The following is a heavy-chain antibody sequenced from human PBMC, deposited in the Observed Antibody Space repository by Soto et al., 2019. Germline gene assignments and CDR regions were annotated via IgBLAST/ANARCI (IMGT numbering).Heavy chain of an antibody. CDR1: GFSLSTSGMR. D-gene: IGHD2-21*02. CDR2: IDRDDDK. Sequence: SCPTLVNPTLTLTLTWTFSGFSLSTSGMRVSWIRQPPGKALEWLARIDRDDDKFYSTSLKTRLTISKDTSKNQVVLTMTNMDPVDTATYYCARIHGDGGDCCTFDYWGQGTLVTVSS. V-gene: IGHV2-70*04. CDR3: ARIHGDGGDCCTFDY. J-gene: IGHJ4*02.